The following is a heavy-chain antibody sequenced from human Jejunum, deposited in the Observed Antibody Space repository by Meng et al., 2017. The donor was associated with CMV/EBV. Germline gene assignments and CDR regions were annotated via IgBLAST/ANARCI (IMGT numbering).Heavy chain of an antibody. V-gene: IGHV1-2*06. CDR1: FTGYY. CDR3: AREGSIMITFGGVIPYDP. D-gene: IGHD3-16*02. Sequence: FTGYYSHWVRQAPGQGLEWMGRINPNSGGTNYAQKFQGRVTMTRNTSISTAFMELTRLRSDDTAVYYCAREGSIMITFGGVIPYDPWGQGTLVTVSS. J-gene: IGHJ5*02. CDR2: INPNSGGT.